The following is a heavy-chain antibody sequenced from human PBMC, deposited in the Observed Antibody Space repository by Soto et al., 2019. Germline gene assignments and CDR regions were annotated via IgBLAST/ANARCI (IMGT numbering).Heavy chain of an antibody. CDR3: ARGGGYSGYDPPSDY. J-gene: IGHJ4*02. Sequence: GASVKVSCKASGYTFTGYYMHWGRQAPGQGLEWMGWMNPNTGNTGYAQKFQGRVTMTRNTSISTAYMELSSLRSEDTAVYYCARGGGYSGYDPPSDYWGQGTLVTVSS. V-gene: IGHV1-8*02. CDR1: GYTFTGYY. D-gene: IGHD5-12*01. CDR2: MNPNTGNT.